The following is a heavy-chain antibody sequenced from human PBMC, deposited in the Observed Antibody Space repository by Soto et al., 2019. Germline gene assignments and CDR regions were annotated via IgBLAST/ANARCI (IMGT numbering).Heavy chain of an antibody. V-gene: IGHV3-33*01. CDR1: LFTFSNYG. J-gene: IGHJ6*02. CDR3: ARDYSRYYGMDV. D-gene: IGHD2-15*01. Sequence: PGWSLRHSCSSSLFTFSNYGMHLVLQAPGKGLESVAVIWYDGTNKYYADSVKGRFTISRDNSKNTMYLQVNSLRAEDTAVYYCARDYSRYYGMDVWGQGTTVTVSS. CDR2: IWYDGTNK.